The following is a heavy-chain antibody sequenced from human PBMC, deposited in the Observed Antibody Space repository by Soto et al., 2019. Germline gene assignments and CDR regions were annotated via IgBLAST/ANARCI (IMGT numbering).Heavy chain of an antibody. CDR1: GFTFSSYA. J-gene: IGHJ5*02. D-gene: IGHD6-13*01. Sequence: QVQLVEAGGGVVQPGRSLRLSCAASGFTFSSYAMHWVRQAPGKGLEWVAVISYDGSNKYYADSVKGRFTISRDNSKNTLYLQMNSLRAEDTAVYYCARYSIAAAGTDLPQYNWFDPWGQGTLVTVSS. CDR2: ISYDGSNK. CDR3: ARYSIAAAGTDLPQYNWFDP. V-gene: IGHV3-30-3*01.